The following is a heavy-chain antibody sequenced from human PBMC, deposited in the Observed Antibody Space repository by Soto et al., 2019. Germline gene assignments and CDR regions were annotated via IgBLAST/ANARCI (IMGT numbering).Heavy chain of an antibody. CDR2: IWYDGSNK. D-gene: IGHD2-21*02. CDR3: ARERVVTAISYWYFDL. V-gene: IGHV3-33*01. J-gene: IGHJ2*01. Sequence: QVQLVESGGGVVQPGRSLRLSCAASGFTFSSYGMHWVRQAPGKGLEWVAVIWYDGSNKYYADSVKGRFTISRDNSKNTLYLQMNSLRAEDTAVYYCARERVVTAISYWYFDLWGRGTLVTVSS. CDR1: GFTFSSYG.